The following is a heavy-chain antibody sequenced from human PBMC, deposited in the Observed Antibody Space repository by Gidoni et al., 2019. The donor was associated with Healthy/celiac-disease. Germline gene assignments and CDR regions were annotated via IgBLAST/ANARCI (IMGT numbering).Heavy chain of an antibody. D-gene: IGHD2-15*01. CDR3: AKDSFACSGGSCYPNWFDP. V-gene: IGHV3-23*01. CDR2: ISGSGGST. CDR1: GFTFSSYA. J-gene: IGHJ5*02. Sequence: EVQLLESGGGLVQPGGSLRLSCAASGFTFSSYAISWVRQAPGKGLEWVSAISGSGGSTYYADSVKGRFTISRDNSKNTLYLQMNSLRAEDTAVYYCAKDSFACSGGSCYPNWFDPWGQGTLVTVSS.